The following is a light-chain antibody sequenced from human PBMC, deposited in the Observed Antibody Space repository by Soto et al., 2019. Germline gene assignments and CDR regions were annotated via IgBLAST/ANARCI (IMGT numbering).Light chain of an antibody. CDR1: SSDGGGYNY. J-gene: IGLJ1*01. CDR2: DVS. V-gene: IGLV2-14*01. CDR3: SSYTSSSTYV. Sequence: QVVRAQPASVSGSPGQAITISCTGTSSDGGGYNYVSWYQQHPGKAPKLLIYDVSNRPSGVSNRFSGSKSGNTASLTISGLQAEDEADYYCSSYTSSSTYVFGTGTKVTVL.